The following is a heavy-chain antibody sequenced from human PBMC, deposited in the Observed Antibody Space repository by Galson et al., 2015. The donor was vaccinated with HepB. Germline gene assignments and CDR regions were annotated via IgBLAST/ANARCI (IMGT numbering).Heavy chain of an antibody. CDR2: IDPSDSYT. Sequence: QSGAEVKKPGESLKISCKGSGYSFTSYWISWVRQMPGKGLEWMGRIDPSDSYTNYSPSFQGHVTISADKSISTAYLQWSSLKASDTAMYYCARLPDYYDSSGSPGYWGQGTLVTVSS. V-gene: IGHV5-10-1*01. D-gene: IGHD3-22*01. J-gene: IGHJ4*02. CDR3: ARLPDYYDSSGSPGY. CDR1: GYSFTSYW.